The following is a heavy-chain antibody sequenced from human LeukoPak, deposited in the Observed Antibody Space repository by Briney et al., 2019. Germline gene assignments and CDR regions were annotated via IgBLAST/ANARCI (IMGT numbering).Heavy chain of an antibody. D-gene: IGHD3-3*01. CDR2: ISYDGSNK. CDR3: ASEIIFGSFDY. CDR1: GFTFSSYA. J-gene: IGHJ4*02. V-gene: IGHV3-30*04. Sequence: GGSLRLSCAASGFTFSSYAMHWVRQAPGKRLEWVAVISYDGSNKYYADSVKGRFTISRDNSKNTLYLQMNSLRAEDTAVYYCASEIIFGSFDYWGQGTLVTVSS.